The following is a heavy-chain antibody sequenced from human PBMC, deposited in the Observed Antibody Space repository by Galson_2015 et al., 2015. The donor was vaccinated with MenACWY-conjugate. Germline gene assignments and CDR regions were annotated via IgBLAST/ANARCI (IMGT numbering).Heavy chain of an antibody. V-gene: IGHV3-48*04. CDR1: GFTFSTYS. D-gene: IGHD2-2*01. J-gene: IGHJ4*02. Sequence: SLRLSCAASGFTFSTYSMNWVRQAPGKGLEWVSYISSSGTTIHYADSVKGRFTISRDNAKNSLHLQMNSLRPEDTAVYYCAREYCSSITCLFDYWGQGALVTVSS. CDR3: AREYCSSITCLFDY. CDR2: ISSSGTTI.